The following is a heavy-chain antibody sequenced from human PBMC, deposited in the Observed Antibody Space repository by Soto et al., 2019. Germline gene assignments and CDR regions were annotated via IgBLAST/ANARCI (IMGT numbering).Heavy chain of an antibody. CDR3: AKLSHGGIYYYYGMDV. J-gene: IGHJ6*02. Sequence: GGSLRLSCAASGFTFSSYAMSWVRQAPGKGLEWVSAISGSGGSTYYADSVKGRFTISRDNSKNTLYLQMNSLRAEDTAVYYFAKLSHGGIYYYYGMDVWGQGTTVTVAS. CDR2: ISGSGGST. V-gene: IGHV3-23*01. CDR1: GFTFSSYA. D-gene: IGHD4-17*01.